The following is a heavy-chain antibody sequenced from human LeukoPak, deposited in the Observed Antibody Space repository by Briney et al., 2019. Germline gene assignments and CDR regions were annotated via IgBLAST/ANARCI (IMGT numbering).Heavy chain of an antibody. CDR1: RFSFSGYS. CDR3: ASSGYSSRSLIY. D-gene: IGHD6-13*01. Sequence: GGALRLSCAASRFSFSGYSMNWVRQAPGKGLEWVSYVSRSSSTIYYADSVKGRFTISRDNAKNSLYLQMNSLRAENTAIYYRASSGYSSRSLIYWAQGTLVTVSS. V-gene: IGHV3-48*01. J-gene: IGHJ4*02. CDR2: VSRSSSTI.